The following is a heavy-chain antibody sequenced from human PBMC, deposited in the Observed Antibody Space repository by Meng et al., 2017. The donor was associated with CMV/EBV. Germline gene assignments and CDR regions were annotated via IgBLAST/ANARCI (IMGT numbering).Heavy chain of an antibody. CDR3: VRDVGGRGYSAD. J-gene: IGHJ1*01. CDR1: EFIFSNYW. Sequence: GESLKISCAASEFIFSNYWMSWDRQAPGKGLEWVANINLDGSEKYSVDSVKGRFTISRDNGKNLLFLQMNSLRAEDSAVYYCVRDVGGRGYSADWGQGTLVTVSS. V-gene: IGHV3-7*01. D-gene: IGHD5-12*01. CDR2: INLDGSEK.